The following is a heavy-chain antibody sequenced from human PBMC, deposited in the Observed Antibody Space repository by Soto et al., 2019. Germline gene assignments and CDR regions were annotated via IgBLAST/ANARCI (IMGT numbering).Heavy chain of an antibody. CDR3: ARDLGRGYWDS. V-gene: IGHV3-48*01. CDR2: ISSGSSTI. Sequence: EVQVVESGGGLVQPGGSLRLSCAAPGFTLSSYSINWVRQAPGKGLEWISFISSGSSTIFYADSAKGRFTISRDNARNLVYLQMDILRVEDSALYYCARDLGRGYWDSWGQGALVAVSS. D-gene: IGHD2-15*01. J-gene: IGHJ4*02. CDR1: GFTLSSYS.